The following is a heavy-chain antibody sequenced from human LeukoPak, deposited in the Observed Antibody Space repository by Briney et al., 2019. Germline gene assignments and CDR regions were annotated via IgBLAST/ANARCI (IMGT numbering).Heavy chain of an antibody. Sequence: GGSLRLSCAASGFTFSSYSMNWVRQAPGKGLEWVSSISSSSSYIYYADSVKGRFTISRDNAKNSLYLQMNSLRAEDTAVYYCARDRRYGDYVLPTDYWGQGTLVTVSS. CDR3: ARDRRYGDYVLPTDY. V-gene: IGHV3-21*01. CDR1: GFTFSSYS. D-gene: IGHD4-17*01. CDR2: ISSSSSYI. J-gene: IGHJ4*02.